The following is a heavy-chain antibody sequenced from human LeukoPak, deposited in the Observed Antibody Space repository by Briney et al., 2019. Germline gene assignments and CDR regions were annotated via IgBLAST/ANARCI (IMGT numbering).Heavy chain of an antibody. D-gene: IGHD5-12*01. Sequence: GASVKVSCKASGYTFTSYYMHWVRQAPGQGLEWMGGIIPIFGTANYAQKLQGRVTMTTDTSTSTAYMELRSLRSDDTAVYYCASSYSGYDYIDYWGQGTLVTVSS. CDR2: IIPIFGTA. V-gene: IGHV1-18*04. CDR1: GYTFTSYY. CDR3: ASSYSGYDYIDY. J-gene: IGHJ4*02.